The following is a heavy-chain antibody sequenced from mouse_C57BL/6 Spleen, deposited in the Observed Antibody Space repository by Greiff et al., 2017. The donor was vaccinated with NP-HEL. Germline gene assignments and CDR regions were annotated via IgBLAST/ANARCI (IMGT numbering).Heavy chain of an antibody. D-gene: IGHD3-2*02. CDR3: ARPAQATGAMDY. Sequence: QVQLQQSGPELVKPGASVKISCKASGYAFSSSWMNWVKQRPGKGLEWIGRIYPGDGDTNYNGKFKGKATLTADKSSSTAYMQLSSLTSEDSGVYFCARPAQATGAMDYWGQGTSVTVSS. V-gene: IGHV1-82*01. CDR1: GYAFSSSW. J-gene: IGHJ4*01. CDR2: IYPGDGDT.